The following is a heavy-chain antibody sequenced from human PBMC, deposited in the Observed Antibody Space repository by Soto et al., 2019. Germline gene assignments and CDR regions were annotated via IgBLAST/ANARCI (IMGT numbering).Heavy chain of an antibody. J-gene: IGHJ4*02. V-gene: IGHV3-48*02. D-gene: IGHD5-12*01. Sequence: EVQLVEPGGGLVQPGGSLSLSCPASGFPFSSYAMNWVRQAPGKGLEWVSYINSGSSTIYYADSAKGRFTISRDNAKNSLYLQMNSLRDEDTAVYFCVRDRGYTGYDLQYWGQGALVAVSS. CDR2: INSGSSTI. CDR1: GFPFSSYA. CDR3: VRDRGYTGYDLQY.